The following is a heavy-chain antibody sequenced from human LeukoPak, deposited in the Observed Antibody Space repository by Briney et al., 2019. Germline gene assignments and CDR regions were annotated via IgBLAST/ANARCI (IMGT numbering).Heavy chain of an antibody. CDR1: GGSISSSSYY. CDR3: ASGINYGYYYYMDV. Sequence: PSETLSLTCTVSGGSISSSSYYWGWIRQPPGKGLEWIGSIYYSGSTYYNPSLKSRVTISVDTSKNQFSLKLSSVTAADTAVYYCASGINYGYYYYMDVWGEGTTVTISS. J-gene: IGHJ6*03. D-gene: IGHD4-17*01. CDR2: IYYSGST. V-gene: IGHV4-39*07.